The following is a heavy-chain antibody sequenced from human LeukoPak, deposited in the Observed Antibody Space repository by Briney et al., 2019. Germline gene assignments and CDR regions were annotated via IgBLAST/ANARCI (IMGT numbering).Heavy chain of an antibody. J-gene: IGHJ4*02. CDR3: ARGSTPVMITFGGVISPFDY. V-gene: IGHV3-66*01. CDR2: IYSGGST. CDR1: GFAVGSNY. Sequence: PGGSLRLSCTASGFAVGSNYMTWVRQAPGKGLEWVSVIYSGGSTYYADSAKGRFTISRDNSKNTLYLQMNSLRAEDTAVYYCARGSTPVMITFGGVISPFDYWGQGTLVTVSS. D-gene: IGHD3-16*02.